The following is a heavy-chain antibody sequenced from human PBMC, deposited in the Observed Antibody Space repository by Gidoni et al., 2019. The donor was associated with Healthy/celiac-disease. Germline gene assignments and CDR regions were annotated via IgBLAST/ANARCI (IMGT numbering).Heavy chain of an antibody. CDR2: INAGNGNT. D-gene: IGHD6-13*01. V-gene: IGHV1-3*01. J-gene: IGHJ4*02. CDR3: ASSWSQIAPIFDY. CDR1: GYTFTSYA. Sequence: QVQIVQPGAEVKKPGASVKVSCKASGYTFTSYAMHWVRQAPGQRLEWMGWINAGNGNTKYSQKFQGRVTIARDTAASTAYMELSSLRSEDTAVYYCASSWSQIAPIFDYWGQGTLVTVSS.